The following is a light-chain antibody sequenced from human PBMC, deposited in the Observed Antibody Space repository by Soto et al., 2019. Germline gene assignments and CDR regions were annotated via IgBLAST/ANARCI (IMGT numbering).Light chain of an antibody. CDR2: KAS. CDR3: QQYSSDYT. J-gene: IGKJ2*01. CDR1: QNIFSW. V-gene: IGKV1-5*03. Sequence: DIQMTQSPSTLFASVGDRVTITCRASQNIFSWLAWYQQKPGKAPKLLIYKASSLESGVPSRFSGSGSGTEFTLTISSLQPDDFATYYCQQYSSDYTFGQGTKLEIK.